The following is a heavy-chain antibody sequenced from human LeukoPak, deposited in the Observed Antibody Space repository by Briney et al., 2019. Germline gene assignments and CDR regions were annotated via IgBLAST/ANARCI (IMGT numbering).Heavy chain of an antibody. D-gene: IGHD2-15*01. Sequence: ASVKVSCKASGYTFTSYYMHWVRQAPGQGLEWMGIINPSGGSTSYAQKFQGRVTMTRDTSTSTVYMELSSLRSEDTAVYYCARRANYCSGGSCYGRYAFDIWGQGTMVTVSS. CDR2: INPSGGST. CDR3: ARRANYCSGGSCYGRYAFDI. V-gene: IGHV1-46*01. CDR1: GYTFTSYY. J-gene: IGHJ3*02.